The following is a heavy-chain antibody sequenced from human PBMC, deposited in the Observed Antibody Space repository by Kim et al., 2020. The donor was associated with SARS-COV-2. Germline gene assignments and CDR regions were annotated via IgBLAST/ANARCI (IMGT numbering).Heavy chain of an antibody. V-gene: IGHV3-30*04. CDR2: ISYDGSNK. CDR1: GFTFSSYA. J-gene: IGHJ6*02. Sequence: GGSLILSCAASGFTFSSYAMHWVRQAPGKGLEWVAVISYDGSNKYYADSVKGRFTISRDNSKNTLYLQMNSLRAEDTAVYYCARANGGNYYYGMDVWGQGTTVTVSS. D-gene: IGHD2-15*01. CDR3: ARANGGNYYYGMDV.